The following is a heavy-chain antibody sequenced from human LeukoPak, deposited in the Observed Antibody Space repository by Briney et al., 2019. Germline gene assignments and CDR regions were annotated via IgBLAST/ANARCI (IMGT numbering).Heavy chain of an antibody. CDR3: ANPRRSGYSFDY. J-gene: IGHJ4*02. V-gene: IGHV3-23*01. CDR2: ISGSGGST. Sequence: PGGSLRLSCAASGFTFSSYGMSWVRQAPGKGLEWVSAISGSGGSTYYADSVKGRFTISRDNSKNTLYLQMNSLRAEDTAVYYCANPRRSGYSFDYWGQGTLVTVSS. D-gene: IGHD3-22*01. CDR1: GFTFSSYG.